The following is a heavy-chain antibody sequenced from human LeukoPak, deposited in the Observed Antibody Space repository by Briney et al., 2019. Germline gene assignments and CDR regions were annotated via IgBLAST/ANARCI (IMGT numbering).Heavy chain of an antibody. D-gene: IGHD3-22*01. CDR2: ISSSSSYI. CDR3: AKDGAYYYDSSGYSDY. J-gene: IGHJ4*02. Sequence: GGSLRLSCAASGFTFSSYSMNWVRQAPGKGLEWVSSISSSSSYIYYADSVKGRFTISRDNAKNSLYLQMNSLRAEDTAVYYCAKDGAYYYDSSGYSDYWGQGTLVTVSS. CDR1: GFTFSSYS. V-gene: IGHV3-21*04.